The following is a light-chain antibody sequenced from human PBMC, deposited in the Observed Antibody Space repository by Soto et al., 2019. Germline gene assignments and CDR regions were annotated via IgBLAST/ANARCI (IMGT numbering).Light chain of an antibody. CDR3: QQYET. Sequence: DVLMTQSPSTLSASVGDRVTITCRASQSISSWLAWYQQKPGKAPKLLIYDASSLESGVPSRFSGSGSGTEFTLTISSLQPDDFATYYCQQYETFGQGTKLEIK. J-gene: IGKJ2*01. CDR2: DAS. V-gene: IGKV1-5*01. CDR1: QSISSW.